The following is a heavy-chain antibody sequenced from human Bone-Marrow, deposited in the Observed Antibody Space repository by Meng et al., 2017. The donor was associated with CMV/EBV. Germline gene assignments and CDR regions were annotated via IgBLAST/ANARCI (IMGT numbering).Heavy chain of an antibody. V-gene: IGHV4-59*01. CDR3: AIGPKYYFDY. J-gene: IGHJ4*02. Sequence: SETLSLTCTVSGGSISSYYWSWIRQPPGKGLEWIGYIHYSGSTNYNPSLKSRVTISVDTSKNQFSLKLSSVTAADTAVYYCAIGPKYYFDYWGQGTLVTVSS. CDR2: IHYSGST. CDR1: GGSISSYY.